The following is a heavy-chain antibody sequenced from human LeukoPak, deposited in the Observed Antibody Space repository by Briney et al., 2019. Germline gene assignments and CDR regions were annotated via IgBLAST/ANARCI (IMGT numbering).Heavy chain of an antibody. CDR1: GFTFSSYA. V-gene: IGHV3-23*01. J-gene: IGHJ4*02. Sequence: HSGGSLRLSCAASGFTFSSYAMSWVRQAPGKGLEWVSAISGSGGSTYYADSVKGRFTISRDNSKNTLYLQMNSLRAEDTAVYYCAKWESYYYGSGSYYDYWGQGTLVTVSS. CDR2: ISGSGGST. D-gene: IGHD3-10*01. CDR3: AKWESYYYGSGSYYDY.